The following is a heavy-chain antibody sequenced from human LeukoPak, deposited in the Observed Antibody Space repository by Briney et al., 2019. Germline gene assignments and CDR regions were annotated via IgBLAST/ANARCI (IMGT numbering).Heavy chain of an antibody. Sequence: GRSLRLSCAASGFIFSSYVMHWVRQAPGKRLEWVAVISSDGSDKYYADSGKGRFTISRDNSKNQLYLQINSLRTEDTAVYYCAKGVRGVIAYYFDFWGQGTLVTVSS. CDR2: ISSDGSDK. D-gene: IGHD3-10*01. CDR3: AKGVRGVIAYYFDF. V-gene: IGHV3-30*18. CDR1: GFIFSSYV. J-gene: IGHJ4*02.